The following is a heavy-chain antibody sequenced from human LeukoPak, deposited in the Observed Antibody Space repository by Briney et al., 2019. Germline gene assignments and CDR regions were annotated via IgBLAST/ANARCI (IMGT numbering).Heavy chain of an antibody. J-gene: IGHJ4*02. Sequence: SETLSLTCTVSGGSISSGDYYWSWIRQPPGKGLEWIGYIYYSGSTYYNPSLKSRVIISVDTSKNQFSLKLSSVTAADTAVYYCAMWEPELYFDYWGQGTLVTVSS. CDR1: GGSISSGDYY. D-gene: IGHD1-26*01. V-gene: IGHV4-30-4*01. CDR2: IYYSGST. CDR3: AMWEPELYFDY.